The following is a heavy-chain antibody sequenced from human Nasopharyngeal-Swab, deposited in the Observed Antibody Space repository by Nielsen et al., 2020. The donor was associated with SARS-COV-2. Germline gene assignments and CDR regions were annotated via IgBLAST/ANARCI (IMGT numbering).Heavy chain of an antibody. CDR2: IYYSGST. D-gene: IGHD3-22*01. V-gene: IGHV4-39*01. J-gene: IGHJ2*01. CDR3: ASNRYYYDSSGYYYWYFDL. Sequence: WIRQPPGKGLEWIGSIYYSGSTYYNPSLKSRVTISVDTSKNQFSLKVTSVAAADTAVYYCASNRYYYDSSGYYYWYFDLWGRGTLVTVSS.